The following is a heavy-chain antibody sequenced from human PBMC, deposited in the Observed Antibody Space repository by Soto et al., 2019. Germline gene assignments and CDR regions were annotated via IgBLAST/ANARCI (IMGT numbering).Heavy chain of an antibody. J-gene: IGHJ4*02. CDR3: ARDAYDYEDTSGYYRH. V-gene: IGHV3-48*02. D-gene: IGHD3-22*01. CDR2: ISSSSSTI. Sequence: EVQLVESGGGLVQPGGSLRLSCAASGFTFSTYKMNWVRQAPGKGLEWVSYISSSSSTIYYADSVKGRFTISRDNAKNSLYLQMNSRRDEDTAVYYCARDAYDYEDTSGYYRHWGQGTLVTVSS. CDR1: GFTFSTYK.